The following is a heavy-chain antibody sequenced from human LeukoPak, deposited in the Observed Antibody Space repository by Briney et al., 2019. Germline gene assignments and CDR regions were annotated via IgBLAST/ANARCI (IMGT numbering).Heavy chain of an antibody. J-gene: IGHJ4*02. D-gene: IGHD6-19*01. Sequence: PSETLSLTCIVSGGSISSSSYYWGWIRQPPGKGLEWIGSIYYSGSTYYNPSLKSRVTILLDTSKNQFSLKLSSVTAADTAVYYRATGPLYNSGKLYLDYWGQGTLVTVSS. CDR2: IYYSGST. V-gene: IGHV4-39*07. CDR3: ATGPLYNSGKLYLDY. CDR1: GGSISSSSYY.